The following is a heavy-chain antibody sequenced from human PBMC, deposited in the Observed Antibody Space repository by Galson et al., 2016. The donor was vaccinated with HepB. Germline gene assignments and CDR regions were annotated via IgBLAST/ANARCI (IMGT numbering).Heavy chain of an antibody. Sequence: SLRLSCAASGFTFSSYDMHWVCQATGKGLEWVSGIDTAGGTSYLGSVKGRFTISRENAKNSLYLQMNSLRVGDTAVYYCVREILLVVGYYGMDVWGQGTTVTVSS. D-gene: IGHD5-18*01. CDR2: IDTAGGT. J-gene: IGHJ6*02. V-gene: IGHV3-13*01. CDR3: VREILLVVGYYGMDV. CDR1: GFTFSSYD.